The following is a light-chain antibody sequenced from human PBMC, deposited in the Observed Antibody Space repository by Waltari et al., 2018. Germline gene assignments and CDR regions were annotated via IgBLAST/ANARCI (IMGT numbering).Light chain of an antibody. V-gene: IGLV2-14*01. CDR2: EVS. CDR1: SSDVGGYNY. J-gene: IGLJ2*01. Sequence: QSALTQPASVSGSPGQSITISCTGTSSDVGGYNYVSWYQQHPGQAPKLMIYEVSNRPAGVSNRFSGSKSGNTASLTISGLQAQDEADYYCSSYTSISTHVFGGGTKLTVL. CDR3: SSYTSISTHV.